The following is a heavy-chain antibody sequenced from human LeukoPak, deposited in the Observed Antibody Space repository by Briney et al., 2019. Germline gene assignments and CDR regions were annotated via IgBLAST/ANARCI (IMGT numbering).Heavy chain of an antibody. CDR1: GHTFINYY. Sequence: ASVKVSCKASGHTFINYYVHWMRQAPGQGFEWLGWISAYNGNTNYAQKLQGRVTMTTDTSTSTAYMELRSLRSDDTAVYYCARVHDSGYKIYNWFDPWGQGTLVIVSS. CDR2: ISAYNGNT. D-gene: IGHD5-12*01. J-gene: IGHJ5*02. V-gene: IGHV1-18*01. CDR3: ARVHDSGYKIYNWFDP.